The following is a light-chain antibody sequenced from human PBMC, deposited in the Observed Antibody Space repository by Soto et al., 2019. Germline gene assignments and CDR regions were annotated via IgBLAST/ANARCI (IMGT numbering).Light chain of an antibody. Sequence: EIVLTHSPATLSLSPGERATLSCRASQSVSSYLAWYKQKPGQAPRLLIYDASNRATGIPARFSGSGSGTDFTLTISSLEPEDFAVYYCQQRSNWTPWTFGEGTKVEIK. J-gene: IGKJ1*01. V-gene: IGKV3-11*01. CDR2: DAS. CDR3: QQRSNWTPWT. CDR1: QSVSSY.